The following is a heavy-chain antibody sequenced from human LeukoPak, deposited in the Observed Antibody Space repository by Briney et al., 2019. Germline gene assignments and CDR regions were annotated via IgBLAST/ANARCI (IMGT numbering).Heavy chain of an antibody. D-gene: IGHD2-21*02. CDR1: GFAFSTYW. CDR2: IDSDVLST. V-gene: IGHV3-74*01. Sequence: PGGSLRLSCAASGFAFSTYWIHWVRHAPGKGLVSVSRIDSDVLSTIYADSVKGRFTISRDNAKNTLYLQMNSLRAEDTAVYYCARGGGDHAFDIWGQGTMVTVSS. J-gene: IGHJ3*02. CDR3: ARGGGDHAFDI.